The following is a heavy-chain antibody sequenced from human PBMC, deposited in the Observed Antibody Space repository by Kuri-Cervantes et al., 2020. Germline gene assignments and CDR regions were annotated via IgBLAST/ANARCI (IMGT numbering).Heavy chain of an antibody. J-gene: IGHJ3*02. D-gene: IGHD6-19*01. CDR3: ARVGQWLDRNDAFDI. Sequence: GESLKISCATSGFTFSNYAMSWVRQAPGKGLEWVSYISSGGSTIYYADSVKGRFTISRDNAKNSLYLQMNSLRAEDTAVYYCARVGQWLDRNDAFDIWGQGTMVTVSS. CDR2: ISSGGSTI. CDR1: GFTFSNYA. V-gene: IGHV3-11*01.